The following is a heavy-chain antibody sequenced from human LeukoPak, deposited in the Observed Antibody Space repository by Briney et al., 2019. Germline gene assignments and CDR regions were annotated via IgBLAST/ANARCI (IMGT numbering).Heavy chain of an antibody. CDR2: IYYSGST. J-gene: IGHJ6*03. V-gene: IGHV4-30-4*08. D-gene: IGHD3-3*01. CDR1: GGSISSGDYY. CDR3: ASTIFGVVTDYYYYMDV. Sequence: SETLSLTCTVSGGSISSGDYYWSWLRQPPGKGLEWIGYIYYSGSTYYNPSLKSRVTISVDTSKNQFSLKLSSVTAADTAVYYCASTIFGVVTDYYYYMDVWGKGTTVTVSS.